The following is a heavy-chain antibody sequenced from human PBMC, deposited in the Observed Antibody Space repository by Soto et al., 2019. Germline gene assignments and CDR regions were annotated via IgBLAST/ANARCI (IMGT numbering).Heavy chain of an antibody. V-gene: IGHV4-39*01. CDR3: ARLPSRHLVDY. CDR1: GSSINSSGYY. D-gene: IGHD3-3*02. Sequence: SETLSLTCTVSGSSINSSGYYWGWIRQPPGKGLEWIGSMFYGVSTYYNPSLKSRVTVSVDASKNQFSLNLRSVTAADTAVYYCARLPSRHLVDYWGQGTLVTVSS. CDR2: MFYGVST. J-gene: IGHJ4*02.